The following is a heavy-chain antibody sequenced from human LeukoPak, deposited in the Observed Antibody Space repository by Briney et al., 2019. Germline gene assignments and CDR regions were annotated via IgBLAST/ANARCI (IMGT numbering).Heavy chain of an antibody. J-gene: IGHJ4*02. CDR3: ARGRLRLFDF. D-gene: IGHD4-17*01. Sequence: KSGGSLRLSCAASGFTFSHYYMTWVRQAPGKGLEWVSSISGSSGYIFYADSVKGRFTISRDNAKNSLYLQMNSLRAGDTAVYYCARGRLRLFDFWGQGTLVTVSS. CDR2: ISGSSGYI. V-gene: IGHV3-21*01. CDR1: GFTFSHYY.